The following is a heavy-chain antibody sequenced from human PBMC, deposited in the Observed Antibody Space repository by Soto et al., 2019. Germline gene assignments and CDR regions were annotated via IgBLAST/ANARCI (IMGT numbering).Heavy chain of an antibody. CDR3: ARVGQLERLMNWFDP. CDR2: ISAYNGNT. D-gene: IGHD1-1*01. CDR1: GYTFTSYG. Sequence: EASVKVSCKASGYTFTSYGISWVRQAPGQGLEWMGWISAYNGNTNYAQKLQGRVTMTTDTPTSTAYMELRSLRSDDTAVYYCARVGQLERLMNWFDPWGQGTLVTVSS. J-gene: IGHJ5*02. V-gene: IGHV1-18*01.